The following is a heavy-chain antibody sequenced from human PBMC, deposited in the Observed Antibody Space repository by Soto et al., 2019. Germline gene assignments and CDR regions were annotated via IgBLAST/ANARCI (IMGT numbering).Heavy chain of an antibody. Sequence: LQLLPLPCTVAGGYSVDLCGRRILQTPGKGLEWIGYIYYSGSTNYNPSLKSRVTISVDTSKNQFSLKLSSVTAADTAVYYCARDLWGYCGTDCYPLDVWGQGTTVTGSS. CDR3: ARDLWGYCGTDCYPLDV. V-gene: IGHV4-59*11. D-gene: IGHD2-21*02. J-gene: IGHJ6*02. CDR2: IYYSGST. CDR1: GGYSVDLC.